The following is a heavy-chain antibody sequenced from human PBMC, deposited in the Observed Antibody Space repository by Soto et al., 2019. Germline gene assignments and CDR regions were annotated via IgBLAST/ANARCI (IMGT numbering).Heavy chain of an antibody. Sequence: QVPLVQSGAEVKKPGASVKVSCKASGYTFTSYGISWVRQAPGQGLEWMGWISAYNGNTNYAQKLQGRVTMTTDTSTSTAYMELRSLRSDDTAVYYCARAKLYYDILTGYYSTSNWFDPWGQGTLVTVSS. D-gene: IGHD3-9*01. CDR1: GYTFTSYG. J-gene: IGHJ5*02. CDR2: ISAYNGNT. CDR3: ARAKLYYDILTGYYSTSNWFDP. V-gene: IGHV1-18*01.